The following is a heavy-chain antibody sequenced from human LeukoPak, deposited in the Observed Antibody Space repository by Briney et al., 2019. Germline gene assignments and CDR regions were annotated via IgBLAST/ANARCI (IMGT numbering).Heavy chain of an antibody. J-gene: IGHJ4*02. CDR1: GYTFTSYG. CDR2: ISAYNGNT. D-gene: IGHD2-2*02. V-gene: IGHV1-18*01. CDR3: ARAIPAAIQGEGFDY. Sequence: ASVKVSCKASGYTFTSYGISWVRQAPGQGLEWMGWISAYNGNTNYAQKLQGRVTMTTDTSTSTAYMELRSLRSDDTAVYYCARAIPAAIQGEGFDYWGQGTLVTVSS.